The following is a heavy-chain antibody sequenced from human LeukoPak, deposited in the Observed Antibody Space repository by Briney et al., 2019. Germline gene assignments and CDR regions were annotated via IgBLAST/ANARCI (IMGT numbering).Heavy chain of an antibody. D-gene: IGHD2-2*01. J-gene: IGHJ3*02. CDR1: GYSISSGYY. Sequence: SETLSLTCTVSGYSISSGYYWGWIRQPPGKGLEWIGSIYHSGSTYYNPSLKSRVTISVDTSKNQFSPKLSSVTAADTAVYYCARHAYCSSTSCTRADAFDIWGQGTMVTVSS. CDR3: ARHAYCSSTSCTRADAFDI. V-gene: IGHV4-38-2*02. CDR2: IYHSGST.